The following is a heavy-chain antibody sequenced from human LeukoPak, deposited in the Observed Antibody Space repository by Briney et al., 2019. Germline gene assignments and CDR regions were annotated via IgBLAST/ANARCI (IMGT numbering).Heavy chain of an antibody. CDR1: GFTFSRYA. Sequence: GGSLRLSCAASGFTFSRYAMSWVRQAPGKGLEWVSVVSGSGDSTHYADSVKGRFTISRDNSKNTLYLQMNSLRAEDTAVYYCAKGQGSSGCSVIDYWGQGTLVTVSS. V-gene: IGHV3-23*01. J-gene: IGHJ4*02. CDR2: VSGSGDST. D-gene: IGHD3-22*01. CDR3: AKGQGSSGCSVIDY.